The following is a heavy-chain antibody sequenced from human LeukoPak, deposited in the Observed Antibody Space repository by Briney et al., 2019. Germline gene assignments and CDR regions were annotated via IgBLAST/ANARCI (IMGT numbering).Heavy chain of an antibody. CDR2: IYYNERT. CDR3: VRSPQYFDRLLVGDSRYYFDS. Sequence: SETLSLTCTVSGDSISSYYWSRIRQPPGKGLEWIGYIYYNERTNYNPSLRSRVTISVDTSKNHLSLNLSSVTAADTAVYYCVRSPQYFDRLLVGDSRYYFDSWGQGTLVTVSS. J-gene: IGHJ4*02. CDR1: GDSISSYY. V-gene: IGHV4-59*01. D-gene: IGHD3-9*01.